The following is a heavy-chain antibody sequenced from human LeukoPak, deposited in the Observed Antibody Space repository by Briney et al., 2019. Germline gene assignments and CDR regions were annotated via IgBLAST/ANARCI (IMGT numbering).Heavy chain of an antibody. CDR2: IGTKVYGGTT. CDR3: AGGNFWSGYWIDY. CDR1: GLTFADYA. D-gene: IGHD3-3*01. J-gene: IGHJ4*02. V-gene: IGHV3-49*04. Sequence: PGGSLRLSCTVSGLTFADYALTWVRQAPGKGLEWVGFIGTKVYGGTTEYAASVKGRFNISRDDSKSIVYLHMNSLKTDDTAVYYCAGGNFWSGYWIDYWGQGTLLTVST.